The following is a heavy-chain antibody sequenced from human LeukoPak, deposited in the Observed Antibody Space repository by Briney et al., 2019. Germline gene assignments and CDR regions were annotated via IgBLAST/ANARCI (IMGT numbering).Heavy chain of an antibody. V-gene: IGHV3-23*01. Sequence: GDSLRLSCAASGFSFNIYAMSWVRQAPGKGLEWVAAIDRSGGSTFYADSVKGRFTISKDNSQNTLSLQMNSLRAEDTAVYYCVKDGDDSGWNYFDYWGQGTLVTVSS. CDR3: VKDGDDSGWNYFDY. J-gene: IGHJ4*02. D-gene: IGHD6-19*01. CDR1: GFSFNIYA. CDR2: IDRSGGST.